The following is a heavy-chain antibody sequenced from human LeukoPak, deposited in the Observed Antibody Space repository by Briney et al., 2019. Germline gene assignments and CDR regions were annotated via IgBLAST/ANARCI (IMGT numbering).Heavy chain of an antibody. CDR2: IYYSGST. CDR3: ARGSSSSSWYVAYYFDY. V-gene: IGHV4-59*01. J-gene: IGHJ4*02. D-gene: IGHD6-13*01. CDR1: GGSISSYY. Sequence: SETLSLTCTVSGGSISSYYWSWIRQPPGKGLEWIGYIYYSGSTNYNPSLKSRVTISVDTSKNQFSLKLSSVTAADTALYYCARGSSSSSWYVAYYFDYWGQGTLVTVSS.